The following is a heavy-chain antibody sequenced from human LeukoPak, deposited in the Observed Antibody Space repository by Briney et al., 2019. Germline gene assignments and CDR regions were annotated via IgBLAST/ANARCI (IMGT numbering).Heavy chain of an antibody. CDR3: ARASGDYFYYYGMDV. J-gene: IGHJ6*02. V-gene: IGHV1-69*02. CDR2: IIPILGIA. CDR1: GGTFSSYT. D-gene: IGHD4-17*01. Sequence: GASVKVSCKASGGTFSSYTISWVRQAPGQGLKCMGRIIPILGIANYAQKSQGRVTITADKSMSTAYMELSSLRSEDTAVYYCARASGDYFYYYGMDVWGQGTTVTVSS.